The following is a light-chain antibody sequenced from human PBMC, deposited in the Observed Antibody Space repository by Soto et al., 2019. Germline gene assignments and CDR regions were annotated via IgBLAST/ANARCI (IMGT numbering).Light chain of an antibody. V-gene: IGLV2-14*01. Sequence: QSALTQPASVSGSPGQSITISCTGTSSDVGGYNYVSWYQQHPGKAPKLMIYEVSNRPSGVANRFSGSKSGNTASLTISGRQAEDEADYYCSSYTISGSVVFGGGTKLTVL. CDR1: SSDVGGYNY. CDR2: EVS. J-gene: IGLJ2*01. CDR3: SSYTISGSVV.